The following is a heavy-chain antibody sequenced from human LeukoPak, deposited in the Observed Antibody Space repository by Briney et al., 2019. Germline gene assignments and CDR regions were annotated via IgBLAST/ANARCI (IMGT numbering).Heavy chain of an antibody. CDR3: TTSYQLLGIGFDY. D-gene: IGHD2-2*01. J-gene: IGHJ4*02. CDR2: IKSKTDGGTT. Sequence: GGSLRLSCAASGFTFSNAWMSWVRQAPGKGLEWVGRIKSKTDGGTTDYAAPVKGRFTISRDDSKNTLYLQMNSLKTEDTAVYYCTTSYQLLGIGFDYWGQGTLVTVSS. CDR1: GFTFSNAW. V-gene: IGHV3-15*01.